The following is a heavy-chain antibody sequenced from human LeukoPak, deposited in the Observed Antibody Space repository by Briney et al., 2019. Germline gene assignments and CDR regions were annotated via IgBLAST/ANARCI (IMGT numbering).Heavy chain of an antibody. Sequence: GGSLRLSCAASGFTFDDYAMHWVRQAPGKGLEWVSLISWDGGSTYYADSVKGRFTISRDNAKNSLYLQMNSLRAEDTAVYYCATYSSSNGREFQYWGQGTLVTVSS. CDR1: GFTFDDYA. CDR2: ISWDGGST. CDR3: ATYSSSNGREFQY. J-gene: IGHJ1*01. D-gene: IGHD2-2*01. V-gene: IGHV3-43D*03.